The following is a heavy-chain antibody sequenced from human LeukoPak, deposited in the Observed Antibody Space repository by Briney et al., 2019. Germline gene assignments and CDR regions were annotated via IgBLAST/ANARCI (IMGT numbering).Heavy chain of an antibody. V-gene: IGHV4-34*01. CDR3: AGGQGDSENFYFPFDF. CDR2: INHRGST. D-gene: IGHD2-21*01. Sequence: SETLSLTCAVYGGSFSGYSWSWIRQPPGKGLEWIGEINHRGSTNHNPSLKSRVTISADASKSQFSLNLSAVTAADTAVYYCAGGQGDSENFYFPFDFWGQGTLVTVSS. CDR1: GGSFSGYS. J-gene: IGHJ4*02.